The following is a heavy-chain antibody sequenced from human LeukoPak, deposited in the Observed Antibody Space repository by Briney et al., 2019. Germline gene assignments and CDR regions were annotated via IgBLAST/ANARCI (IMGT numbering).Heavy chain of an antibody. CDR3: ARALLSYSGSYYAPPGAFDY. CDR2: IKQDGSEK. V-gene: IGHV3-7*01. CDR1: GFTFSSYW. D-gene: IGHD1-26*01. J-gene: IGHJ4*02. Sequence: GGSLRLSCAASGFTFSSYWMSWVRQAPGKGLEWVANIKQDGSEKYYVESVKGRFTISRDNAKNSLYLQMNSLRAEDTAVYYCARALLSYSGSYYAPPGAFDYWGQGTLVTVSS.